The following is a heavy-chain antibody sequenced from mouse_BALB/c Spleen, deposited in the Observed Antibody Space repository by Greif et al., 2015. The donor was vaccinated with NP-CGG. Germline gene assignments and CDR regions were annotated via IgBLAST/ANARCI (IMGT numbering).Heavy chain of an antibody. Sequence: DVKLQESGPDLVKPSQSLSLTCTVTGYSITSGYSWHWIRQLPGNKLEWMGYIHYSGSTNYNPSLKSRISITRDTSKNQFFLQLSSVTTEDTATYYCAREDGYYGFAYWGQGTLVTVSA. V-gene: IGHV3-1*02. CDR1: GYSITSGYS. CDR3: AREDGYYGFAY. J-gene: IGHJ3*01. D-gene: IGHD2-3*01. CDR2: IHYSGST.